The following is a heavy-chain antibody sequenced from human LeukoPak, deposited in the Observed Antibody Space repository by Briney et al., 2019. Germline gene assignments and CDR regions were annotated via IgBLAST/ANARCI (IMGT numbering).Heavy chain of an antibody. D-gene: IGHD6-13*01. CDR1: GGFISTTSYF. V-gene: IGHV4-39*07. Sequence: SETLSLTCTVSGGFISTTSYFWAWIRQPAGEGLEWIGSIYYSGTTYYNSSLKSRASISVETSKNHFSLKMSSLTAADTAVYYCARVYSSSHNWFDTWGQGTHVTVSS. J-gene: IGHJ5*02. CDR2: IYYSGTT. CDR3: ARVYSSSHNWFDT.